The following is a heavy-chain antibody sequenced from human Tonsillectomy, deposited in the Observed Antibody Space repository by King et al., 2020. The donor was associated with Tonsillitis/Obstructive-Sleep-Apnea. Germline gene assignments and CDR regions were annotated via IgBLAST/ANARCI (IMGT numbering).Heavy chain of an antibody. V-gene: IGHV3-30*01. CDR1: GFTFSDYA. CDR3: AREDYGQHYFDY. D-gene: IGHD4-17*01. Sequence: VQLVESGGDVVQPGRSLRLSCAASGFTFSDYAMHWVRQAPGKGLEWVAVISYDGSRIYYADSVKGRLTISRDNSKNTLCLQMNSLRAEDTAVYYCAREDYGQHYFDYWGQGTLVTVSS. J-gene: IGHJ4*02. CDR2: ISYDGSRI.